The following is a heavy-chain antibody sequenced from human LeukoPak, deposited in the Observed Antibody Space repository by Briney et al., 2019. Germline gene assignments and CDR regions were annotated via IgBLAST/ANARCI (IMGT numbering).Heavy chain of an antibody. CDR1: GFTFSSYW. Sequence: PGGSLRLSCAASGFTFSSYWMSWVRQAPGKGLEWVANIKQDGSEKYYVDSVKGRFTISRDNSKNTLYLQMNSLRAEDTAVYYCAKLVRSEDTAMATGDYWGQGTLVTVSS. J-gene: IGHJ4*02. V-gene: IGHV3-7*01. CDR3: AKLVRSEDTAMATGDY. CDR2: IKQDGSEK. D-gene: IGHD5-18*01.